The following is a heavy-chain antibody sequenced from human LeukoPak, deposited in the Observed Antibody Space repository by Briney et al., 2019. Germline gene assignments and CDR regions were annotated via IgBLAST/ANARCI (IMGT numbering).Heavy chain of an antibody. CDR1: GYTFTGYY. CDR3: ARDEQVIRFLEWQAQGTIDY. J-gene: IGHJ4*02. Sequence: ASVKVSCKASGYTFTGYYMHWVRQAPGQGLEWMGWINPNSGGTNYAQKFQGRVTMTRDTSISTAYMELSRLRSGDTAVYYCARDEQVIRFLEWQAQGTIDYWGQGTLVTVSS. V-gene: IGHV1-2*02. CDR2: INPNSGGT. D-gene: IGHD3-3*01.